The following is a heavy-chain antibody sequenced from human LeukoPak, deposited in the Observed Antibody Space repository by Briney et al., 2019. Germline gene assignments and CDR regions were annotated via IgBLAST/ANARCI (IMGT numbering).Heavy chain of an antibody. Sequence: SETLSLTCAVYGGSFSGYYWSWIRQPPGKGLEWIGEINHSGSTNYNPSLKSRVTISVDTSKNQFSLKLSSVTAADTAVYYCARGSLISWWSLNWFDPWGQGTLVTVSS. CDR1: GGSFSGYY. J-gene: IGHJ5*02. CDR3: ARGSLISWWSLNWFDP. D-gene: IGHD2-15*01. V-gene: IGHV4-34*01. CDR2: INHSGST.